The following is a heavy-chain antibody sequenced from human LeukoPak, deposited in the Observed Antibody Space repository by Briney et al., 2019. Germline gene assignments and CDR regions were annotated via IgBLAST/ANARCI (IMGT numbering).Heavy chain of an antibody. Sequence: SETLSLTCTVSGGSISSYYWSWIRQPPGKGLEWIGYIYYSGSTNYNPSLKSRVTISVDTSKNQFSLKLSSVTAADTAVYYCARIPCEYYPYYYGMDVWGQGTTVTVSS. D-gene: IGHD3-10*01. CDR2: IYYSGST. J-gene: IGHJ6*02. CDR3: ARIPCEYYPYYYGMDV. CDR1: GGSISSYY. V-gene: IGHV4-59*01.